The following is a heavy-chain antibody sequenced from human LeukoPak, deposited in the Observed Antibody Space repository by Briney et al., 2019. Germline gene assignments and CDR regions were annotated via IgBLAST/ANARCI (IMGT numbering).Heavy chain of an antibody. J-gene: IGHJ4*02. D-gene: IGHD3-10*01. V-gene: IGHV3-30*18. CDR1: GFTFSSYG. CDR3: AKDALWFGELLRPTLDY. Sequence: GRSLRLSCAASGFTFSSYGMHWVRQAPGKGLEWVAVISYDGSNKYCADSVKGRFTISRDNSKNTLYLQMNSLRAEDTAVYYCAKDALWFGELLRPTLDYWGQGTLVTVSS. CDR2: ISYDGSNK.